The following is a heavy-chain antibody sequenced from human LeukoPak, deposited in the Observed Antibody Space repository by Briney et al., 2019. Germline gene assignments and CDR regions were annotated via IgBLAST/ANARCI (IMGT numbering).Heavy chain of an antibody. J-gene: IGHJ4*02. V-gene: IGHV5-51*01. Sequence: GESLKISCKGSGYSFTSYWIGWVRQMPGKGLEWMGIIYPGDSDTRYSPSFQGQVTISADKSISTAYLQWSSLKASDTAIYYCARSYCTNGVYSNIHYFDYWGQGTLVTVSS. CDR2: IYPGDSDT. CDR1: GYSFTSYW. CDR3: ARSYCTNGVYSNIHYFDY. D-gene: IGHD2-8*01.